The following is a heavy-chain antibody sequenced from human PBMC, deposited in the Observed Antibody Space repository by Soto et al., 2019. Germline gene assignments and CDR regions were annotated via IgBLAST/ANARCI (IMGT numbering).Heavy chain of an antibody. J-gene: IGHJ4*02. CDR1: GGSIRNYY. CDR2: IYYSGST. V-gene: IGHV4-59*01. CDR3: AGGAGMRD. D-gene: IGHD3-16*01. Sequence: QVQLQESGPGLVKPSETLSLTCTVSGGSIRNYYWKWIRQPPGKGLEWIGYIYYSGSTNYNPSLKSRVTMSVDTSKNQFSLNLSSVTAADTAVYYCAGGAGMRDWGQGTLVTVSP.